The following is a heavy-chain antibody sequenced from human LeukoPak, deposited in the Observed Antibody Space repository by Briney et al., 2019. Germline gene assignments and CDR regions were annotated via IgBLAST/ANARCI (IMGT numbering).Heavy chain of an antibody. CDR3: ARARLGYSYGYGVY. J-gene: IGHJ4*02. Sequence: SVKVSCKASGGTFSSYAISWVRQAPGQGLEWMGGIVPIFGTANYAQKFQGRVTITADESTSTAYMELSSLRSEDTAVYYCARARLGYSYGYGVYWGQGTLVTVSS. V-gene: IGHV1-69*13. D-gene: IGHD5-18*01. CDR2: IVPIFGTA. CDR1: GGTFSSYA.